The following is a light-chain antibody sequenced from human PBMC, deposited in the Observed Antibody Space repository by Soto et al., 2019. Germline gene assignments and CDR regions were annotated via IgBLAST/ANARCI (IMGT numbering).Light chain of an antibody. J-gene: IGLJ3*02. CDR2: EVS. CDR3: SSYTSNNTWV. Sequence: QSALTQPASVSGSPGQSITISCTGTSSDVGGYNYVSWYQQHPGNAPKLMIYEVSNRPSGVSNRFSGSKSGNTASLTISGLQAEDEAGYYCSSYTSNNTWVFGGGTKLTVL. CDR1: SSDVGGYNY. V-gene: IGLV2-14*01.